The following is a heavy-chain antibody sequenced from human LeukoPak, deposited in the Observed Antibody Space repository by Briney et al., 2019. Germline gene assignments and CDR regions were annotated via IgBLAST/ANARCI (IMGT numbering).Heavy chain of an antibody. V-gene: IGHV3-30*18. J-gene: IGHJ4*02. Sequence: PGRSLRLSCAASGFTFSSYGMHWVRQAPGKGLEWVAVISYDGSNKYYADSVKGRFTISRDNSKNTLYLQMNSLRAEDTAVYYCAKVSSTLFGELLSQPFDYWGQGTLVTVSS. CDR1: GFTFSSYG. CDR2: ISYDGSNK. D-gene: IGHD3-10*01. CDR3: AKVSSTLFGELLSQPFDY.